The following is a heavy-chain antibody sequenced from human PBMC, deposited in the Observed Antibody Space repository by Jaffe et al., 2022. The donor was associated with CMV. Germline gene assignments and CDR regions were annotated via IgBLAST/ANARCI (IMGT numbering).Heavy chain of an antibody. CDR2: INPNSGGT. D-gene: IGHD6-6*01. CDR1: GYTFTGYY. V-gene: IGHV1-2*02. Sequence: QVQLVQSGAEVKKPGASVKVSCKASGYTFTGYYMHWVRQAPGQGLEWMGWINPNSGGTNYAQKFQGRVTMTRDTSISTAYMELSRLRSDDTAVYYCARERSIAARRSLLLFVWGQGTTVTVSS. CDR3: ARERSIAARRSLLLFV. J-gene: IGHJ6*02.